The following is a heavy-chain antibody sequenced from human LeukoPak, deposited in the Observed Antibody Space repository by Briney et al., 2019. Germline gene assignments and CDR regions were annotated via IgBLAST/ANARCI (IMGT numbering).Heavy chain of an antibody. CDR1: GGSINSYY. CDR2: IYTSGST. D-gene: IGHD3-3*01. Sequence: PSETLSLTCTVSGGSINSYYWSWIRQPAGKGLEWIGRIYTSGSTNYNPSLKSRVTISVDTSKNQFSLKLSSVTAADTAVYYCASKYDFWSGWEAFDIWGQGTMVTVSS. V-gene: IGHV4-4*07. J-gene: IGHJ3*02. CDR3: ASKYDFWSGWEAFDI.